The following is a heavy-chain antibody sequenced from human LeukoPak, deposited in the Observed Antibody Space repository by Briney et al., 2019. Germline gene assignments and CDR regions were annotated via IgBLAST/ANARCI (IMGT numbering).Heavy chain of an antibody. CDR1: GFTFSDYS. CDR3: ARDTKYAFDN. J-gene: IGHJ4*02. V-gene: IGHV3-48*01. D-gene: IGHD2-2*01. CDR2: VGISSGNT. Sequence: GGSQRLSCAASGFTFSDYSMNWVRQAPGKGLEWISYVGISSGNTKYADSVKGRFTISGDKAKNSLYLQMNSLRVEDTAVYYCARDTKYAFDNWGQGTLVTVSS.